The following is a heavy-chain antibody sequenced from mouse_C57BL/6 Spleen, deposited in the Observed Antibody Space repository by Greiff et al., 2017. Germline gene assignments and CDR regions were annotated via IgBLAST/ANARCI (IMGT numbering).Heavy chain of an antibody. CDR1: GFTFSDYG. V-gene: IGHV5-15*01. J-gene: IGHJ3*01. D-gene: IGHD4-1*01. CDR2: ISNLAYSI. CDR3: ARQELPGTTWFAY. Sequence: EVHLVESGGGLVQPGGSLKLSCAASGFTFSDYGMAWVRQAPRKGPEWVAFISNLAYSIYYADTVTGRFTISRENAKNTLYLEMSSLRSEDTAMYYCARQELPGTTWFAYWGQGTLVTVSA.